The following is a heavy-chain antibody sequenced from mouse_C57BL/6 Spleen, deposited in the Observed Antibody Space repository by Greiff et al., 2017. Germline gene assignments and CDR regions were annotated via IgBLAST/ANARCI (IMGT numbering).Heavy chain of an antibody. J-gene: IGHJ2*01. D-gene: IGHD2-3*01. CDR1: GYTFTDYE. Sequence: VQVVESGAELVRPGASVTLSCKASGYTFTDYEMHWVKQTPVHGLEWIGAIDPETGGTAYNQKFKGKAILTADKSSSTAYMELRSLTSEDSAVYYCTRAGWLLLDYFDYWGQGTTLTVSS. CDR2: IDPETGGT. CDR3: TRAGWLLLDYFDY. V-gene: IGHV1-15*01.